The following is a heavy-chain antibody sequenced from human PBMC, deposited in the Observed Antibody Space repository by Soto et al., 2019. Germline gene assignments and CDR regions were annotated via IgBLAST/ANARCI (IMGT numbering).Heavy chain of an antibody. D-gene: IGHD1-7*01. CDR2: IIPIFGTA. Sequence: GVSVKVSWKGSGGTFSSYAISWGRQAPGQGLEWMGGIIPIFGTANYAQKFQGRVTITADESTSTAYMELSSLRSEDTAVYYCARNWNYGYYGMDVWGQGTTVTVSS. V-gene: IGHV1-69*13. CDR1: GGTFSSYA. CDR3: ARNWNYGYYGMDV. J-gene: IGHJ6*02.